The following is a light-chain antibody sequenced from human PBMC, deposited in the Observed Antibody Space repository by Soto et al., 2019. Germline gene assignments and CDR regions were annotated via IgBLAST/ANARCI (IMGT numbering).Light chain of an antibody. Sequence: TVLTQSPVTLSLSPGERATLSCRASQSVSSYLAWYQQKPGQAPRLLIYDVSSRATGIPARFSGSGSGTDFTLTISSLEPEDFAVYYCQQRSDWPRTFGQGTKLEIK. CDR3: QQRSDWPRT. J-gene: IGKJ2*01. CDR1: QSVSSY. V-gene: IGKV3-11*01. CDR2: DVS.